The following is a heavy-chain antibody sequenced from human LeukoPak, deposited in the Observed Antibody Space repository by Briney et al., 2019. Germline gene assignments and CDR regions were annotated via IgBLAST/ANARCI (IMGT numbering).Heavy chain of an antibody. D-gene: IGHD2-2*01. J-gene: IGHJ3*02. CDR2: IIPIFGTA. V-gene: IGHV1-69*13. Sequence: SVKVSCKASGGTFSSYAFSWVRQAPGQGLEWMGGIIPIFGTANYAQKFQGRVTITVDESTSTAYMELSSLRSEDTAVYYCAIRFRRVVPAGGAFDIWGQGTMVTVSS. CDR1: GGTFSSYA. CDR3: AIRFRRVVPAGGAFDI.